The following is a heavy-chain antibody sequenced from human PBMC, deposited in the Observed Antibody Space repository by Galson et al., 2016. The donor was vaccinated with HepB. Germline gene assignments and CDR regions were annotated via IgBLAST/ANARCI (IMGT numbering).Heavy chain of an antibody. D-gene: IGHD3-9*01. V-gene: IGHV4-30-4*08. CDR3: VRQTTHSSDPTGYNGRWFDP. CDR2: IYYSGST. J-gene: IGHJ5*02. Sequence: TLSLTCSVSGGSISIGIYYWTWIRQHPGKGLEWIGYIYYSGSTYYNPSLKSRVTMSLDTSKNQFSLRLSSVTAADTAVYYCVRQTTHSSDPTGYNGRWFDPWGHGSLVTVSS. CDR1: GGSISIGIYY.